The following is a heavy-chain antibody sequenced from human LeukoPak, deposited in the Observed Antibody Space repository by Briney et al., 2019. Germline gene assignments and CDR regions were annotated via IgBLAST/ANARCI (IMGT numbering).Heavy chain of an antibody. CDR2: IYHRGTT. Sequence: PSETLSLTCAVSGYSISSGYYWGWIRQSPGKGLEWIGSIYHRGTTYYNPSLKRRVTISVDTSKNQFSLKLSSVTAADTAVYYCARIAMFYYESSGYYSDYWGQGTLVTVSS. V-gene: IGHV4-38-2*01. D-gene: IGHD3-22*01. CDR1: GYSISSGYY. CDR3: ARIAMFYYESSGYYSDY. J-gene: IGHJ4*02.